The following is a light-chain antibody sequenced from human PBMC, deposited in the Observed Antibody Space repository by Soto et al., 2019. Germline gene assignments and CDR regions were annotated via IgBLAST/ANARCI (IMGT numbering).Light chain of an antibody. CDR1: QSVSSTY. J-gene: IGKJ1*01. V-gene: IGKV3-20*01. CDR2: GAS. CDR3: QRDGRAPGG. Sequence: EILLTQSQGTLSLSPGERATLSCRGSQSVSSTYLAWYQQKPGQAPRLLIYGASSRDTGIPDRFSDSGSGTDFALTISRLEREDFAGYYCQRDGRAPGGFGQGTKVELK.